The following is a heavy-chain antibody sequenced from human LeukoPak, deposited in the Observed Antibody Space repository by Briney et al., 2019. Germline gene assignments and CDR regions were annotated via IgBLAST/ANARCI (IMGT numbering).Heavy chain of an antibody. Sequence: GRSLRLSCAATGFTFITSAMSWVRQAPGRGLEWVAALSYDGSNAYYADSVKGRFTISRDISKNTLYLQMNSLRPEDTAVYYCAKDPHQLVLSNYFDYWGQGTLVTVSS. V-gene: IGHV3-30*18. CDR2: LSYDGSNA. J-gene: IGHJ4*02. CDR3: AKDPHQLVLSNYFDY. CDR1: GFTFITSA. D-gene: IGHD2/OR15-2a*01.